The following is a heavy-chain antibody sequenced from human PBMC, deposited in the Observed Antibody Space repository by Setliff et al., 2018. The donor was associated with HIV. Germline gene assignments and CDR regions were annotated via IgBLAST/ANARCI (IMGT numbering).Heavy chain of an antibody. J-gene: IGHJ4*02. CDR1: GGSISGHY. CDR2: IFYTGST. D-gene: IGHD4-17*01. Sequence: SETLSLTCTVSGGSISGHYWSWIRQPPGKGLEWIAYIFYTGSTNYNPSLKSRVTISVDTSKNQFFLKLSSVTAADTAVYYCVRDWGLYGDQGSFDYWGQGTLVTVSS. CDR3: VRDWGLYGDQGSFDY. V-gene: IGHV4-59*11.